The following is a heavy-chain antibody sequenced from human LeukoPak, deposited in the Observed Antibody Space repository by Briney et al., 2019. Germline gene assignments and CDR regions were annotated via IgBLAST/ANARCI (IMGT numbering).Heavy chain of an antibody. V-gene: IGHV3-23*01. D-gene: IGHD1-26*01. Sequence: GGSLRLSCAASGFTFSSYGMSWVRQAPGKGLEWLSALSGSGDRTYYADSVKGRFTISRDNSKNTLYPQMNSLRAEDTAVYSCAKDRVGALLYFDSWGQGTLVTVSS. CDR3: AKDRVGALLYFDS. CDR2: LSGSGDRT. J-gene: IGHJ4*02. CDR1: GFTFSSYG.